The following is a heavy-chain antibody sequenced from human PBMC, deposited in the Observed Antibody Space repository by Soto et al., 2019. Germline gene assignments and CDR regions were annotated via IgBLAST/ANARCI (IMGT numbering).Heavy chain of an antibody. CDR3: ARGLRYCSSTSCSLGMDV. CDR1: GGSFSGYY. Sequence: SETLSLTCAVYGGSFSGYYWSWIRQPPGKGLEWIGEINHSGSTNYNPSLKSRVTISVDTSKNQFSLKLSSVTAADTAVYYCARGLRYCSSTSCSLGMDVWGQGTTVTVSS. CDR2: INHSGST. D-gene: IGHD2-2*01. V-gene: IGHV4-34*01. J-gene: IGHJ6*02.